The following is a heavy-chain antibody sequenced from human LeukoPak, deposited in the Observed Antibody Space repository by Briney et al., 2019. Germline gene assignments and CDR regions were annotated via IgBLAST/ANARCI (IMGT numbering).Heavy chain of an antibody. CDR3: ARTVSGDYYGIDV. J-gene: IGHJ6*02. Sequence: PSETLSLTCTVSGASISNSYRSWVRQPPGKGLEWIGYTSYSGSTNYNPSLKSRVTMSADTSTDQLSLRLISVTAADTAVYYCARTVSGDYYGIDVCDPTLTVTVSS. CDR1: GASISNSY. D-gene: IGHD1-26*01. V-gene: IGHV4-59*08. CDR2: TSYSGST.